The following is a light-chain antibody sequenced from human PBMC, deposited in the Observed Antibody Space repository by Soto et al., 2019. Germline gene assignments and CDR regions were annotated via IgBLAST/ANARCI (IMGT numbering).Light chain of an antibody. J-gene: IGLJ1*01. CDR3: CSHAGTYIYV. CDR2: DVS. Sequence: QSVLTQPRSVSGSPGQSVTISCTGTSSYVGGYNYVSWYQQHPGKAPKLMIYDVSKRPSGVPDRFSGFKSGNTASLTISGLQAEDEADYSCCSHAGTYIYVFGTGTKVTVL. CDR1: SSYVGGYNY. V-gene: IGLV2-11*01.